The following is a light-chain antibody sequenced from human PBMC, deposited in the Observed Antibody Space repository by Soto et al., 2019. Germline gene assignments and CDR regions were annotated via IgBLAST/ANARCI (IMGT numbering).Light chain of an antibody. CDR3: QSYDSSLSGSRV. V-gene: IGLV1-40*01. J-gene: IGLJ2*01. Sequence: QSVLTQPPSVSGAPGQRVTISCTGSSSNIGAGYDVHWYQQLPGTAPKLLIYDNTAWPSGVPDRFSGSKSGTSASLAITGLQAEDEADYYCQSYDSSLSGSRVFGGGTKLTVL. CDR1: SSNIGAGYD. CDR2: DNT.